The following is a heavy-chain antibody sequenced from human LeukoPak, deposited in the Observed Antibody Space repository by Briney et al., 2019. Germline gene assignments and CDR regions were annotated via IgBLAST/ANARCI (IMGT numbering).Heavy chain of an antibody. CDR1: GGTFSSYA. J-gene: IGHJ4*02. Sequence: SVKVSCKASGGTFSSYAISWVRQAPGQGLEWMGGIIPIFGTANYAQKFQGRVTITADESTSTAYMELSSLRSEDTAVYYCATFRLLWFGESPFDYWGQGTLVTVSS. D-gene: IGHD3-10*01. CDR2: IIPIFGTA. CDR3: ATFRLLWFGESPFDY. V-gene: IGHV1-69*13.